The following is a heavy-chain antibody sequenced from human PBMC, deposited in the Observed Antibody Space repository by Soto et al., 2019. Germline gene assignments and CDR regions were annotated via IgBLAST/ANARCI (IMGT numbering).Heavy chain of an antibody. Sequence: QVQLVQSGAEVKKPGSSVKVSCKASGGTFSSYAISWVRQAPGQGLEWMGGIIPIFGTANYAQKFQGRVTITAEKSTSTAFMELSSLRSEDTAVYYCARGPSDSSGYSREFDYWGQGTLVTVSS. J-gene: IGHJ4*02. CDR3: ARGPSDSSGYSREFDY. CDR1: GGTFSSYA. D-gene: IGHD3-22*01. CDR2: IIPIFGTA. V-gene: IGHV1-69*06.